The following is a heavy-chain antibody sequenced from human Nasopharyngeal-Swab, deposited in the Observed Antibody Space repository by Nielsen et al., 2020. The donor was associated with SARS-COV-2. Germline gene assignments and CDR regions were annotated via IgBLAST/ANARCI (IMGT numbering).Heavy chain of an antibody. CDR2: IYYSGST. D-gene: IGHD2-2*01. CDR3: ASSSTSWYGSAFDI. Sequence: SETLSLTCTVSGGSISSYYWSWIRQPPGKGLEWIGYIYYSGSTNYNPSLKSRVTISVDTSKNQFSLKLTSVTAADTAVYYCASSSTSWYGSAFDIWGQGTMVTVSS. J-gene: IGHJ3*02. V-gene: IGHV4-59*01. CDR1: GGSISSYY.